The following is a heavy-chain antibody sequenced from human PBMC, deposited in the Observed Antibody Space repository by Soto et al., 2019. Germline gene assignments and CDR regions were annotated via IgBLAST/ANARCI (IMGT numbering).Heavy chain of an antibody. V-gene: IGHV3-7*01. CDR2: VKQDGSQK. Sequence: PGGSMRLSCTASGFTFSSLWMSWVRQAPGKGLEWVGNVKQDGSQKYYVDSVKGRFTISRDNAKNSVYLQMDSLRAEDTAVYYCATQRNLGDYDYWGQGTLVTVSS. J-gene: IGHJ4*02. CDR1: GFTFSSLW. D-gene: IGHD4-17*01. CDR3: ATQRNLGDYDY.